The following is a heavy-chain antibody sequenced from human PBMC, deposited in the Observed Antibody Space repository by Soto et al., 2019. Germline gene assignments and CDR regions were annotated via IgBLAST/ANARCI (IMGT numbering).Heavy chain of an antibody. J-gene: IGHJ4*02. D-gene: IGHD2-2*01. CDR2: IYYSGST. CDR3: ARRYRSCFDY. V-gene: IGHV4-61*01. Sequence: LQMLCVRWSVAGGSISSRSDYWSWIRQPPGKGLEWIGYIYYSGSTNYNPSLKSRVTISVDTSKNQFSLKLSSVTAADTAVYYGARRYRSCFDYWGQGNLVTVS. CDR1: GGSISSRSDY.